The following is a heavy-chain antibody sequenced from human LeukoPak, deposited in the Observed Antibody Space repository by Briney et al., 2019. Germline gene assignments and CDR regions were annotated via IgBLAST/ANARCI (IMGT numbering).Heavy chain of an antibody. J-gene: IGHJ6*02. CDR1: GGSISSSSYY. Sequence: SETLSLTCTVSGGSISSSSYYWGWIRQPPGKGLEWIGSIYYSGSTYYNPSLKSRVTISVDTSKNQFSLKLSSVTAADTAVYYCASNGNIYYYYGMDVWGQGTTVTVSS. V-gene: IGHV4-39*01. CDR3: ASNGNIYYYYGMDV. CDR2: IYYSGST.